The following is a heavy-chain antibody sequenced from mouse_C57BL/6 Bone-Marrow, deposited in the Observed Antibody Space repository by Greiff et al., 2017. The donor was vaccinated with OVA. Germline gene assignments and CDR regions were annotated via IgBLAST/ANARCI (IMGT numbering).Heavy chain of an antibody. Sequence: EVQLVESGGDLVKPGGSLKLSCAASGFTFSSYGMSWVRQTPDKRLEWVATISSGGSYTYYPDSVKGRFTISRDNAKNTLYLQMSSLKSEDTAMYYCARPYYYGSSPDVWGTGTTVTVSS. J-gene: IGHJ1*03. CDR3: ARPYYYGSSPDV. D-gene: IGHD1-1*01. CDR1: GFTFSSYG. V-gene: IGHV5-6*01. CDR2: ISSGGSYT.